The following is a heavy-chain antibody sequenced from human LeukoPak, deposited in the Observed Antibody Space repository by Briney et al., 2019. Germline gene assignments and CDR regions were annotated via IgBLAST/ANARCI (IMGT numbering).Heavy chain of an antibody. V-gene: IGHV1-18*01. CDR1: GYTFTSYG. J-gene: IGHJ4*02. D-gene: IGHD1-26*01. Sequence: GASVKVSCKASGYTFTSYGINWVRQAPGQGLEWMGWISAYNGNTNYAQKLQGGVTMTTDTSTSTAYMELRSLRSDDTAVYYCARDLDQYSGRYGGFGHDFWGQGTLVTVSS. CDR2: ISAYNGNT. CDR3: ARDLDQYSGRYGGFGHDF.